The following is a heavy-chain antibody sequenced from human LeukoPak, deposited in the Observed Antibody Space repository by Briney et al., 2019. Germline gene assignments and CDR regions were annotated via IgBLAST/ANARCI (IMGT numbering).Heavy chain of an antibody. J-gene: IGHJ4*02. CDR2: INHSGST. V-gene: IGHV4-34*01. Sequence: SETLSLTCAVYGGSFSGYYWSWIRQPPGKGLEWIGEINHSGSTNYNPSLKSRVTISVDTSKNQFSLKLSSVTAADTAVYYCARLEWPGTFDYWGQGTLVTVSS. D-gene: IGHD3-3*01. CDR1: GGSFSGYY. CDR3: ARLEWPGTFDY.